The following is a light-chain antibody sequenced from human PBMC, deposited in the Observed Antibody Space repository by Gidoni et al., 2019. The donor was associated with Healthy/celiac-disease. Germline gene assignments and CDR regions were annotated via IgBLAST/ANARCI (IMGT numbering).Light chain of an antibody. Sequence: DIQMTQSPSSLSASVGDRVTITCRASQSISSYLNWYQQKPGKAPKLLIYAASSLQSGVPSRFSGSGYGTDFTLTISSLQPEDFATYYCQQSYSTPLIFTFXPXTKVXIK. CDR2: AAS. CDR3: QQSYSTPLIFT. V-gene: IGKV1-39*01. CDR1: QSISSY. J-gene: IGKJ3*01.